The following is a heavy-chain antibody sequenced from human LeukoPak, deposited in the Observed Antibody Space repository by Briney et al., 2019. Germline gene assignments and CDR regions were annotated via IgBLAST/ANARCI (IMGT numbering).Heavy chain of an antibody. J-gene: IGHJ3*02. Sequence: GGSLRLSCAASGFTFSSYWMSWVRQAPGKGLQWVATVKEDGSEKYYMDSVKDRFTISRDNAKNSLYLQMKSLRAEDAAVYYCARPRHGHDTFDIWGQGTRVTVSS. CDR2: VKEDGSEK. V-gene: IGHV3-7*01. CDR3: ARPRHGHDTFDI. CDR1: GFTFSSYW.